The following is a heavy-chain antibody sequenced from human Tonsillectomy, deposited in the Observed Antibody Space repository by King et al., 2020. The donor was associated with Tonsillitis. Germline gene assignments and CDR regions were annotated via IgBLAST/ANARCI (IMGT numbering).Heavy chain of an antibody. J-gene: IGHJ4*02. D-gene: IGHD6-19*01. CDR2: ISGSAGST. CDR1: GFIFSNYA. Sequence: EVQLVESGGHLVQPGGSLRLSCAASGFIFSNYAMTWVRQAPGKGLEWVSAISGSAGSTYYADSVKGRFTISRDNSKNTLYLQLNSLRAEDTAVYYCAKLGFSSGWYGYFDYWGQGPLVTVSS. CDR3: AKLGFSSGWYGYFDY. V-gene: IGHV3-23*04.